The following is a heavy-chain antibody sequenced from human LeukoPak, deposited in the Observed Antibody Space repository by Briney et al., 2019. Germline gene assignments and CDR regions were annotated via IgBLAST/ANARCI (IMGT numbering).Heavy chain of an antibody. Sequence: PGWSLRLSCAASGFTFSRYWMHWVRQAPGKGLVWVSRIKTDGSYTSYADSVKGRFTISRVNAKSTLFLQMNGLRGEDTAIYYCASEEGGLDVWGQGTTVTVSS. J-gene: IGHJ6*02. V-gene: IGHV3-74*01. CDR2: IKTDGSYT. CDR3: ASEEGGLDV. CDR1: GFTFSRYW.